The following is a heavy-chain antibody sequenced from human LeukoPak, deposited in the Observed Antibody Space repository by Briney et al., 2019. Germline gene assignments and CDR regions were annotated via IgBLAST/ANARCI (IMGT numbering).Heavy chain of an antibody. D-gene: IGHD3-9*01. CDR2: ISYDGSNK. CDR3: AKARGGYFDWFPREHFDY. CDR1: GFTFSSYG. V-gene: IGHV3-30*18. Sequence: GGSLRLSCAASGFTFSSYGMHWVRQAPGKGLEWVAVISYDGSNKYYADSVKGRFTISRDNSKNTLYLQMNSLRAEDTAVYYCAKARGGYFDWFPREHFDYWGQGTLVTVSS. J-gene: IGHJ4*02.